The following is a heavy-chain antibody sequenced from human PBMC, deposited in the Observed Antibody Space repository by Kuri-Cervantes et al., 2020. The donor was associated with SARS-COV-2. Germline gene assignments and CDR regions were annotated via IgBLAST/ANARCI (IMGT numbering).Heavy chain of an antibody. J-gene: IGHJ3*02. Sequence: SETLSLSCTVSGGSISSYYWSWIRQPPGKGLEWIGYIYYSGSTNYNPSLKSRVTISVDTSKNQFSLKLSFVTAADTAVYYCARRVTTRRGEDIWGQGTMVTVSS. CDR1: GGSISSYY. V-gene: IGHV4-59*01. CDR2: IYYSGST. CDR3: ARRVTTRRGEDI. D-gene: IGHD4-11*01.